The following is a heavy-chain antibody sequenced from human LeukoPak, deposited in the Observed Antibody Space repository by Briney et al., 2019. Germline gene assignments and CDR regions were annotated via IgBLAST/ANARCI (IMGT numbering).Heavy chain of an antibody. CDR1: GGSISSGGYY. V-gene: IGHV4-30-2*01. Sequence: PSETLSLTCTVSGGSISSGGYYWSWIRQPPGKGLEWIGYIYHSGSTYYNPSLKSRVTISVDRSKNQFSLKLSSVTAADTAVYYCAAQVPAAIPFDYWGQGTLVTVSS. J-gene: IGHJ4*02. CDR3: AAQVPAAIPFDY. D-gene: IGHD2-2*01. CDR2: IYHSGST.